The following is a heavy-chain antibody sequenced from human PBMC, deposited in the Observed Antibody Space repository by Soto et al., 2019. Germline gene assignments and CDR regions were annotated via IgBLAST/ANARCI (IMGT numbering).Heavy chain of an antibody. CDR3: ARQRGDYYGSGSYYNDWFDL. Sequence: GESLKISCKGSGYSFTSYWISWVRQMPGKGLEWMGRIDPSDSYTNYSPSFQGHVTISADKSISTAYLQWSSLKASDTAMYYCARQRGDYYGSGSYYNDWFDLWGQRTLVTVSS. V-gene: IGHV5-10-1*01. J-gene: IGHJ5*02. D-gene: IGHD3-10*01. CDR1: GYSFTSYW. CDR2: IDPSDSYT.